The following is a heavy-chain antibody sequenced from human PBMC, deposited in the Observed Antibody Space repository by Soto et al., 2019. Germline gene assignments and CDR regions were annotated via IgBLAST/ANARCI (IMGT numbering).Heavy chain of an antibody. Sequence: HPGGSLRLSCAASGFTFSSYAMNWVRQAPGKGLEWVSAISGSDGSTYYADSVKGRFTISRDNSKNTLNLQMNSLRAEDTAVYYCAKGHFGSVVDYWGRGTLVTVSS. V-gene: IGHV3-23*01. D-gene: IGHD3-10*01. CDR2: ISGSDGST. J-gene: IGHJ4*02. CDR3: AKGHFGSVVDY. CDR1: GFTFSSYA.